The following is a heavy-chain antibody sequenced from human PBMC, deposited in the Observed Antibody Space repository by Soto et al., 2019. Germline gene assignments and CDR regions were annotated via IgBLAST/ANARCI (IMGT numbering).Heavy chain of an antibody. CDR3: ATVPLIAAAGTYFQH. CDR1: GYTLTELS. V-gene: IGHV1-24*01. J-gene: IGHJ1*01. Sequence: ASVKVSCKVSGYTLTELSMHWVRQAPGKGLEWMGGFDPEDGETIYAQKSQGRVTMTEDTSTDTAYMELSSLRSEDTAVYYCATVPLIAAAGTYFQHWGQGTLVTVSS. CDR2: FDPEDGET. D-gene: IGHD6-13*01.